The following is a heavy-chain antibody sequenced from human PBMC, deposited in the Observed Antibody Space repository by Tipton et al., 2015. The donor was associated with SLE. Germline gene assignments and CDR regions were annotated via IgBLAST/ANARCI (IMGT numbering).Heavy chain of an antibody. CDR1: GGSFSGYY. V-gene: IGHV4-34*01. CDR2: INHSGST. CDR3: ARDGGIQLWSSAAFDI. J-gene: IGHJ3*02. D-gene: IGHD5-18*01. Sequence: TLSLTCAVYGGSFSGYYWSWIRQPPGKGLEWIGEINHSGSTNYNPSLKSRVTISVDTSKNQFSLKLSSVTAADTAVYYCARDGGIQLWSSAAFDIWGQGTMVTVSS.